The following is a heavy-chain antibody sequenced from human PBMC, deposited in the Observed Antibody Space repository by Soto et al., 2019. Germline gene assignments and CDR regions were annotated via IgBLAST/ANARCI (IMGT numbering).Heavy chain of an antibody. J-gene: IGHJ4*02. CDR3: ARDSPYYDCWSGKAQFDY. D-gene: IGHD3-3*01. V-gene: IGHV1-69*01. CDR2: IIPIFGTA. CDR1: GGTFSSYA. Sequence: QVQLVQSGAEVKKPGSSVKVSCKASGGTFSSYAISWVRQAPGQGLEWMGGIIPIFGTANYAQKFQGRVTITADESTSTAYMELSSLRSEDTAVYYCARDSPYYDCWSGKAQFDYWGQGTLVTVSS.